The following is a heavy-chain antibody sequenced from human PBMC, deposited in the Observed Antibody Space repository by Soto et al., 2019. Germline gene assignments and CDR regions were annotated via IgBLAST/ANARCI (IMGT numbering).Heavy chain of an antibody. J-gene: IGHJ5*02. V-gene: IGHV4-4*07. Sequence: SETLSLTCTVSGDSVSKYYWNWIRQPAGKGLEWIGRIHSTRSPNYNPSLKSRVTMSVDTSKNQFSLKLNLTSVTAADTAVYYCARSPAYGDYANLKTWAQGTRVTFCS. CDR3: ARSPAYGDYANLKT. CDR2: IHSTRSP. D-gene: IGHD4-17*01. CDR1: GDSVSKYY.